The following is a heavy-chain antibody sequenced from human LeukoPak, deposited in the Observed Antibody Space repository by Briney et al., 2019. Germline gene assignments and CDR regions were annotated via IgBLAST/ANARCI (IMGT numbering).Heavy chain of an antibody. V-gene: IGHV5-51*01. Sequence: GESLKISCKGSGYSFTSYWIAWVRQMPGKGLEWMGIIYPGDSETTYRPSFQGQVTISADRSISTAYMQWSSLKASDTAMYYCARQAGTTGGYAMDVWGQGTTVTVSS. CDR1: GYSFTSYW. CDR3: ARQAGTTGGYAMDV. D-gene: IGHD1-1*01. CDR2: IYPGDSET. J-gene: IGHJ6*02.